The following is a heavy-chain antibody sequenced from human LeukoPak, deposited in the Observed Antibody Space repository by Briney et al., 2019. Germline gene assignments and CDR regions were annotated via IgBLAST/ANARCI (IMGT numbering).Heavy chain of an antibody. V-gene: IGHV4-38-2*02. J-gene: IGHJ4*02. Sequence: SETLSLTCTVSGYSISSGYYWGWIRQPPGKGLEWIGSIYHSGSTYYNPSLKSRVTISVDTSKNQFSLKLSSVTAADTVVYYCARENPLYSFDYWGQGTLVTVSS. D-gene: IGHD4-11*01. CDR2: IYHSGST. CDR3: ARENPLYSFDY. CDR1: GYSISSGYY.